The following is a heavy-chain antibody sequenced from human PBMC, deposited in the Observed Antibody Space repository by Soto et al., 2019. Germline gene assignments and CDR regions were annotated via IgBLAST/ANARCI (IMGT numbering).Heavy chain of an antibody. CDR3: ARGPKTTYYYGSGSYYFDY. D-gene: IGHD3-10*01. CDR2: INHSGST. V-gene: IGHV4-34*01. Sequence: SETLSLTCAVYGGSFSGYYWSWIRQPPGKGLEWIGEINHSGSTNYNPSLKSRVTLSVDTSKNQFSLKLSSVTAADTAVYYCARGPKTTYYYGSGSYYFDYWGQGTLVTVSS. CDR1: GGSFSGYY. J-gene: IGHJ4*02.